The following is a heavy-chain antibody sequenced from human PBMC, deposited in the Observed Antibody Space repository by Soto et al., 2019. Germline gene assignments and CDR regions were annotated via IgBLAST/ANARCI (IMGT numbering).Heavy chain of an antibody. J-gene: IGHJ3*02. CDR1: GFSFSNYA. CDR2: VRGSGGKT. D-gene: IGHD6-19*01. V-gene: IGHV3-23*01. CDR3: AREATQWLDHGSAFDI. Sequence: EVQLLESGGGLAQPGGSLGLSCAASGFSFSNYAMSWVRQAPGKGLEWVAAVRGSGGKTYYADSVKGRFTISRDNSKNTLFLQMSSLRADETAIYYCAREATQWLDHGSAFDIWGQGTMVTVSS.